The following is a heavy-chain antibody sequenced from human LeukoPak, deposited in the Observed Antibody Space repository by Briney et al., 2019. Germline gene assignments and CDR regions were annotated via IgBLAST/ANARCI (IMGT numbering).Heavy chain of an antibody. Sequence: PSETLPLTCAVYGGSFSGYYWSWIRQPPGKGLEWIGHIYYSGSTNYSPSLKSRVTISVDSSKNQFSLKLTSVTAADTAMYYCARHFASFDSWGQGTLVTVSS. CDR2: IYYSGST. CDR1: GGSFSGYY. V-gene: IGHV4-59*08. J-gene: IGHJ4*02. CDR3: ARHFASFDS.